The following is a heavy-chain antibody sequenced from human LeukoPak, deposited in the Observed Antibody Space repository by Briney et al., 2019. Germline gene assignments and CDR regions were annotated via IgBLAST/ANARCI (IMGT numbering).Heavy chain of an antibody. CDR1: GGPFSGYY. Sequence: SETLSLTCAVYGGPFSGYYWSWIRQPPGKGLEWIGEINHSGSTNYNPSLKSRVTISVDTSKNQFSLKLSSVTAADTAVYYCARGRRVDIVVVPAANRYADAFDIWGQGTMVTVSS. J-gene: IGHJ3*02. CDR2: INHSGST. V-gene: IGHV4-34*01. CDR3: ARGRRVDIVVVPAANRYADAFDI. D-gene: IGHD2-2*03.